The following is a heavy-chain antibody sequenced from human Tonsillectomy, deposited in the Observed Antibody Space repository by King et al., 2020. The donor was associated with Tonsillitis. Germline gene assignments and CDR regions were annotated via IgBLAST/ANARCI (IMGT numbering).Heavy chain of an antibody. CDR1: GFTFSYYG. V-gene: IGHV3-48*01. Sequence: VQLVESGGGLVQPGGSLRLSCAASGFTFSYYGMNWVRQAPGKGLEWVSYITSTSSTIYYADSVKGRFTISRDDAKNSLYLQMNSLRAEDTAVYYCARTYVCLDYWGQGTLVTVSS. J-gene: IGHJ4*02. CDR2: ITSTSSTI. D-gene: IGHD3-16*01. CDR3: ARTYVCLDY.